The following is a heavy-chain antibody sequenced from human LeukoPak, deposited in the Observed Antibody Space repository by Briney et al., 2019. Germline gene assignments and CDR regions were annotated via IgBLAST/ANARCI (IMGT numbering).Heavy chain of an antibody. D-gene: IGHD2-21*02. CDR1: GFTFSSYW. V-gene: IGHV3-7*01. CDR2: IKQDGSEK. J-gene: IGHJ4*02. Sequence: GGSLRLSCAASGFTFSSYWMSWVRQAPGKGLEWVANIKQDGSEKYYVDSVKGRFTISRDNAKNSLYRQMNSLRAEDTAVYYCARGLEAYCGGDCYWGYFDYWGQGTLVTVSS. CDR3: ARGLEAYCGGDCYWGYFDY.